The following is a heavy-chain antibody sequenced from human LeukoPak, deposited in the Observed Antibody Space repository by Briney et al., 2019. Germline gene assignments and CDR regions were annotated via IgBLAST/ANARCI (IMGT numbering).Heavy chain of an antibody. V-gene: IGHV4-4*07. D-gene: IGHD6-19*01. CDR2: IYSSGST. CDR3: ARYEAVAGVFDY. J-gene: IGHJ4*02. Sequence: SETLSLTCTVSGDSLSSSYWSWVRQPAGKGLEWIGRIYSSGSTNYNPSLKSRVTISVDTSKNQFSLKLSSVTAADTAVYYCARYEAVAGVFDYWGQGTLVTVSS. CDR1: GDSLSSSY.